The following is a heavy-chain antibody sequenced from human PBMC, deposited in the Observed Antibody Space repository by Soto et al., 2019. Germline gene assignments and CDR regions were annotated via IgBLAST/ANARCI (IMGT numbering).Heavy chain of an antibody. CDR2: IYYGGST. D-gene: IGHD1-26*01. CDR3: ARVGAYFQSTDP. V-gene: IGHV4-59*08. J-gene: IGHJ5*02. Sequence: PGKGLEWVGYIYYGGSTSYNPSLKSRVSISLETSKSQFSLRLTSVTAADSAVYYYARVGAYFQSTDPWGPGTLVTVSA.